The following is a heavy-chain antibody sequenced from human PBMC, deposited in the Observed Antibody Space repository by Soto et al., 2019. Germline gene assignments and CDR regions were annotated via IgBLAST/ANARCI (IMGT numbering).Heavy chain of an antibody. CDR3: ARLPDYGSGNSGMDV. J-gene: IGHJ6*02. D-gene: IGHD3-10*01. CDR1: GGSIGGSTYY. V-gene: IGHV4-39*01. CDR2: IYYSGNT. Sequence: QLQLQESGPGLVKPSETLSLTCTVSGGSIGGSTYYWGWIRQPPGKGLEWIGSIYYSGNTYYNPSLKSGVTMSVDTSNNQFPLKLTLVPAADTAVYYCARLPDYGSGNSGMDVWGQGTTVTVSS.